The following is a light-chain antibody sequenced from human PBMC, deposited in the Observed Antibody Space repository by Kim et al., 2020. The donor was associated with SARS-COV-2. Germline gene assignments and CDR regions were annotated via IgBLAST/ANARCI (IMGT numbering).Light chain of an antibody. CDR2: AAS. J-gene: IGKJ1*01. Sequence: DIQMTQSPSSLSASVGDRVTITCRASQDISNYLAWYQQKPGKVPKLLIYAASALQSGVPSRFSGSRSGTDFTLTISSLQPEDVATYYCQKYNSAPRTFGQGTKVDIK. CDR3: QKYNSAPRT. CDR1: QDISNY. V-gene: IGKV1-27*01.